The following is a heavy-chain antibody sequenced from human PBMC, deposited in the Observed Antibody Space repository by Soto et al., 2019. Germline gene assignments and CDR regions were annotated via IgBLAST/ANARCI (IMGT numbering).Heavy chain of an antibody. D-gene: IGHD3-16*01. CDR3: ELSWGNAGSFDL. Sequence: EVRLLGSGGGLVQPGGSLRLSCAGSDFTFSNYAMSWVRQAPGKGPVWVSLISSNGDSTNYADSVKGRFTISRDNYKNTLYLQMNSLRAEDTAVYYCELSWGNAGSFDLWGQGAMVTVSS. J-gene: IGHJ3*01. CDR1: DFTFSNYA. CDR2: ISSNGDST. V-gene: IGHV3-23*01.